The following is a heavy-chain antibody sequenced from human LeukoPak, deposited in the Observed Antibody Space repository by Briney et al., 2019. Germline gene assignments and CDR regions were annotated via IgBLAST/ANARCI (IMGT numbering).Heavy chain of an antibody. CDR3: ASCSGYYYGY. D-gene: IGHD3-22*01. J-gene: IGHJ4*02. CDR2: IYSGGST. CDR1: GFTVSNNY. Sequence: GGSLRLSCAASGFTVSNNYMNWVRQAPGKGLEWVSIIYSGGSTYYADSVKGRFTISRDNSKNTLYLQMNSLRAEDTAVYYCASCSGYYYGYWGQGALVTVSS. V-gene: IGHV3-66*01.